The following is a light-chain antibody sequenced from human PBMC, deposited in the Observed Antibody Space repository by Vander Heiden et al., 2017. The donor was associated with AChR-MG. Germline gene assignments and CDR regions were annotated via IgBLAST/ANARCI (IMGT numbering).Light chain of an antibody. CDR1: STNIGAGYD. Sequence: QSVLTQPPSLSGAPGQRVTIPCTGSSTNIGAGYDVHCYQQVPGTAPKLLLYGNSNRPSGVPDRFSGSKSGTSASLAITGLQAEDEADYYCQSYDTSLSGSTIFGGGTKLTVL. CDR3: QSYDTSLSGSTI. V-gene: IGLV1-40*01. CDR2: GNS. J-gene: IGLJ2*01.